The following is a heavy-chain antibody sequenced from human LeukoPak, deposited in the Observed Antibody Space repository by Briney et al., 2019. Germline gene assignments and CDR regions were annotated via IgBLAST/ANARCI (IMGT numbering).Heavy chain of an antibody. CDR1: GFTFSSYG. CDR3: AKDLEYSPAANYYFDY. CDR2: IWYDGSNK. J-gene: IGHJ4*02. V-gene: IGHV3-33*06. D-gene: IGHD6-6*01. Sequence: GRSLRLSCAASGFTFSSYGMPWVRQAPGKGLEWVAVIWYDGSNKYYADSVKGRFTISRDNSKNTLYLQMNSLRAEDTAVYYCAKDLEYSPAANYYFDYWGQGTLVTVSS.